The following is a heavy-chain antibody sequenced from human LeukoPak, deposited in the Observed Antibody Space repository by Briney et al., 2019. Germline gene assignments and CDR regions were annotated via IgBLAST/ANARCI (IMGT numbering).Heavy chain of an antibody. D-gene: IGHD3-22*01. J-gene: IGHJ4*02. Sequence: SETLSLTCTVSGGSISSGGYYWSWIRQPPGKGLEWIGYIYHSGSTYHNPSLKSRVTISVDRSKNQFSLKLSSVTAADTAVYYCARALSSYDSSGYYLYYFDYWGQGTLVTVSS. CDR3: ARALSSYDSSGYYLYYFDY. CDR2: IYHSGST. CDR1: GGSISSGGYY. V-gene: IGHV4-30-2*01.